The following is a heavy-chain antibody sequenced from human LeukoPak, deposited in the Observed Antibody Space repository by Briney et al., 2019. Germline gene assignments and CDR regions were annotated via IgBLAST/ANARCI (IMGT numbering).Heavy chain of an antibody. J-gene: IGHJ4*02. CDR3: AGGGRGY. V-gene: IGHV3-30*04. Sequence: PGRSLRLSCAASGFTFSSYAMHWVRQAPGKGLEWVAVISYDGSNKNYADSVKGRFTISRDNSKNTLYLQMNSLRAEDTAVYYCAGGGRGYWGQGTLVTVSS. CDR1: GFTFSSYA. CDR2: ISYDGSNK. D-gene: IGHD2-15*01.